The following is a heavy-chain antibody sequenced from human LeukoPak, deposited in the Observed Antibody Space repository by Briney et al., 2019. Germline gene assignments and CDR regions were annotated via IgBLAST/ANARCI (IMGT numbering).Heavy chain of an antibody. D-gene: IGHD3-10*01. CDR2: INPNNGGT. CDR1: GYTFSDYY. J-gene: IGHJ4*02. CDR3: ARAHRTSGTLDFDY. V-gene: IGHV1-2*02. Sequence: ASVKVSYKASGYTFSDYYIHWVRQAPGQGLKWMGWINPNNGGTNYEQKLQGRVTMTRATSITTAYMELSRLRSDDTAVYYCARAHRTSGTLDFDYCGQGTQVTVYS.